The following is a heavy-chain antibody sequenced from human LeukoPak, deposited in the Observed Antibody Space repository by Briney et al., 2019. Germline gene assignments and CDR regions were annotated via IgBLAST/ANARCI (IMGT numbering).Heavy chain of an antibody. V-gene: IGHV3-23*01. CDR1: GFTFSSYA. J-gene: IGHJ4*02. CDR3: AKGSYYDSSGSFYFDY. CDR2: ISGSGDNT. D-gene: IGHD3-22*01. Sequence: GGSLRLSCAASGFTFSSYAMSWVRQAPGKGLEWVSGISGSGDNTYYADSVKGRFTISRDNSKNTLYVQVNSLGTEDTAAYYCAKGSYYDSSGSFYFDYWGRGTLVTVSS.